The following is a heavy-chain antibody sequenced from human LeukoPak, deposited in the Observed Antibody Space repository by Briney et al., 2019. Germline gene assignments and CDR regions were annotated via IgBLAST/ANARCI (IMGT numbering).Heavy chain of an antibody. CDR2: INDSGST. J-gene: IGHJ4*02. D-gene: IGHD3-9*01. V-gene: IGHV4-34*01. CDR1: GGSFRGYY. CDR3: ARGVSHRNFDWLFY. Sequence: SETLSLTCAVYGGSFRGYYWSWIRQPPGKGLEWIGEINDSGSTHYNTSLNSRVTISVDTSKNQVYLKLSSVTTADTAIYYCARGVSHRNFDWLFYWGQGTLVTVSS.